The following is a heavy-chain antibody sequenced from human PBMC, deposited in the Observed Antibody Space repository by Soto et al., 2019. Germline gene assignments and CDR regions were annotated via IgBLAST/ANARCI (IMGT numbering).Heavy chain of an antibody. Sequence: PGGSLRLSCAASGFSFSTYAMSWVRQVPGKGLEWVSTISGSGTNSYYADSMKGRFTISRDNAKNSLYLEMNSLRAEDTAVYYCARESEDLTSNFDYWGQGTLVTVSS. J-gene: IGHJ4*02. CDR1: GFSFSTYA. V-gene: IGHV3-21*06. CDR2: ISGSGTNS. CDR3: ARESEDLTSNFDY.